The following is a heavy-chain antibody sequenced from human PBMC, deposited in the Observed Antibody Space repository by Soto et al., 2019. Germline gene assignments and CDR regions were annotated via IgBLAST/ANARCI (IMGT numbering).Heavy chain of an antibody. Sequence: PGGSLRLSCAASGFTFSDYAMHWVRQAPGKGLEWVAVIWHDGTNKYYADSVKGRFTISRDNSKNTLSLQMNSLRADDTAVYYFSRPALLVTTFDYWGQGALVPVSS. CDR2: IWHDGTNK. J-gene: IGHJ4*02. V-gene: IGHV3-33*01. CDR3: SRPALLVTTFDY. D-gene: IGHD4-17*01. CDR1: GFTFSDYA.